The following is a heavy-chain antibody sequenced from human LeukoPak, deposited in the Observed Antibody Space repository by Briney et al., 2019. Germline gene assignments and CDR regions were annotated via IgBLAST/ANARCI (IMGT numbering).Heavy chain of an antibody. V-gene: IGHV3-74*01. J-gene: IGHJ6*03. D-gene: IGHD2-2*01. Sequence: GGSLRLSCAASGFTFSSYWMHWVRQAPGKGLVWVSRINSDGSSTSYADSVKGRFTISRDNAKNTLYLQMNSLRAEDTAVYYCARDGVVPAATGYYYMDVWGKGTTVTVSS. CDR3: ARDGVVPAATGYYYMDV. CDR2: INSDGSST. CDR1: GFTFSSYW.